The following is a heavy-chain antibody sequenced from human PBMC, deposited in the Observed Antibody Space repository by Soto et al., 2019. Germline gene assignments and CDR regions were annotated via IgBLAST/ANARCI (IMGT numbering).Heavy chain of an antibody. J-gene: IGHJ6*02. CDR2: INPNSGGT. Sequence: ASVKVSCKASGYTFTGYYMHWVRQAPGQGLEWMGWINPNSGGTNYAQKFQGWVTMTRDTSISTAYMELSRLRSDDTAVYYRARDGVVVVPAAIEGGYYYYYYGMDVWGQGTTVTVSS. CDR3: ARDGVVVVPAAIEGGYYYYYYGMDV. CDR1: GYTFTGYY. V-gene: IGHV1-2*04. D-gene: IGHD2-2*02.